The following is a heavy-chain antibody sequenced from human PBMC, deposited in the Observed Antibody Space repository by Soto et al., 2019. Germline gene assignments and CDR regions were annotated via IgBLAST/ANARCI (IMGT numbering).Heavy chain of an antibody. Sequence: QVQLQESGPGLVKPSQTLSLTCTVSGGSISSGGYYWSWIRPHPGKGLEWIGYINYSRSTYYNPSLRSRVTISVDTSKTQFTVQLSFMTDAATVVYYCAGGCGGDCHNGMDDWGQGTTVTVSS. CDR1: GGSISSGGYY. CDR3: AGGCGGDCHNGMDD. J-gene: IGHJ6*02. CDR2: INYSRST. D-gene: IGHD2-21*02. V-gene: IGHV4-31*03.